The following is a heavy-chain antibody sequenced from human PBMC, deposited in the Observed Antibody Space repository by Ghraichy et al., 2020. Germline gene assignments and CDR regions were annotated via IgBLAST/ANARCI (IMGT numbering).Heavy chain of an antibody. D-gene: IGHD1-1*01. CDR1: GGSISSGGYY. Sequence: SETLSLTCTVSGGSISSGGYYWSWIRQHPGKGLEWIGYIYYSGSTYYNPSLKSRVTISVDTSKNQFSLKLSSVTAADTAVYYCARVPDWNDSRGTIGFDPWGQGTLVTVSS. CDR3: ARVPDWNDSRGTIGFDP. CDR2: IYYSGST. V-gene: IGHV4-31*03. J-gene: IGHJ5*02.